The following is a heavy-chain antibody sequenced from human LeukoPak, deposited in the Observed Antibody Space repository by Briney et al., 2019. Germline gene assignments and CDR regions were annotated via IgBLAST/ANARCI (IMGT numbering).Heavy chain of an antibody. Sequence: GGSLRLSCAASGFTFSSYSLDWVRQAPGKGLEWVSYITSSSSYIYYAASVKGRFTISRDNAKNSLFLQMNSLRDEDTAVYYCARGALGMAYFDYWGEGALVTVSA. J-gene: IGHJ4*02. V-gene: IGHV3-48*02. CDR2: ITSSSSYI. D-gene: IGHD7-27*01. CDR1: GFTFSSYS. CDR3: ARGALGMAYFDY.